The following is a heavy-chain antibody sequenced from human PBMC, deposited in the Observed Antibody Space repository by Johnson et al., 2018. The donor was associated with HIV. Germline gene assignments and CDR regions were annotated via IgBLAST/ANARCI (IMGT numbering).Heavy chain of an antibody. J-gene: IGHJ3*02. CDR1: GFTFSSNW. CDR3: ARARAKVVAGLDAFDS. Sequence: VQLVESGGGLFQPGGSLRLACLASGFTFSSNWMNWVRQAPGKGLEWVANIKQDGSAKYYVHSVKGRFSISRDNAKNSLYLQMNSLRVEEMATYYCARARAKVVAGLDAFDSWGQGTMVTVSS. D-gene: IGHD6-19*01. CDR2: IKQDGSAK. V-gene: IGHV3-7*02.